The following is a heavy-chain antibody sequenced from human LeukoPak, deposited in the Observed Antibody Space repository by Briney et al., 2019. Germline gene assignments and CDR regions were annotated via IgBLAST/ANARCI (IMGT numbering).Heavy chain of an antibody. CDR1: GFTFSSYA. D-gene: IGHD2-2*02. CDR3: ARDQHAVVVPAAIHQYYYYYMDV. Sequence: PGRSLRLSCAASGFTFSSYAMHWVRQAPGKGLEWVAVISYDGSHKYYADSVKGRFTISRDNSKNSLYLQMNSLRAEDTAVYYCARDQHAVVVPAAIHQYYYYYMDVWGKGTTVTVSS. CDR2: ISYDGSHK. J-gene: IGHJ6*03. V-gene: IGHV3-30*07.